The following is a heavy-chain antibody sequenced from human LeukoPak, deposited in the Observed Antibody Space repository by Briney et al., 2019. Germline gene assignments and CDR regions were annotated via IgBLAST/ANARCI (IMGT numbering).Heavy chain of an antibody. J-gene: IGHJ6*04. Sequence: GGSLRLSCAASGFTVSSNYMSWVRQAPGKGLEWVSVTYSGGSTYYADSVKGRFTISRDNSKNTLYLQMNSLRAEDTAVYYCARDLLQGSYGMDVWGKGTTVTVSS. D-gene: IGHD1-26*01. CDR3: ARDLLQGSYGMDV. V-gene: IGHV3-53*01. CDR1: GFTVSSNY. CDR2: TYSGGST.